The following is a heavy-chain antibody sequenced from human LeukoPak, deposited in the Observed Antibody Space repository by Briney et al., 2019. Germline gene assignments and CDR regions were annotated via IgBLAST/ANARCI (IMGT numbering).Heavy chain of an antibody. Sequence: GGSLRLSCAASGFTFSSYSMNWVRQAPGKGLEWVSSISSSSSYIYYADSVKGRFTISRDNAKNSLYLQMNSLRAEDTAVYYCARKGHYGDYYFDYWGQGTLVTVSS. CDR3: ARKGHYGDYYFDY. CDR1: GFTFSSYS. J-gene: IGHJ4*02. CDR2: ISSSSSYI. D-gene: IGHD4-17*01. V-gene: IGHV3-21*01.